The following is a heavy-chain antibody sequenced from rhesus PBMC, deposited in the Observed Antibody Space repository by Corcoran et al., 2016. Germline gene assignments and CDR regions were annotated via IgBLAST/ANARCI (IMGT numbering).Heavy chain of an antibody. CDR3: SSVDYYRFDV. Sequence: QVQLQESGPGLVKPSETLSLTCAVSGGSLRSYWWTWIRQSPGKGLEWVGELGGNVVTPKHHPSLKSRITISKAASKNQVSLRMSSVTAADTAVYYCSSVDYYRFDVWGPGILVTVSS. CDR2: LGGNVVTP. V-gene: IGHV4-80*01. J-gene: IGHJ5-1*01. CDR1: GGSLRSYW. D-gene: IGHD4-17*01.